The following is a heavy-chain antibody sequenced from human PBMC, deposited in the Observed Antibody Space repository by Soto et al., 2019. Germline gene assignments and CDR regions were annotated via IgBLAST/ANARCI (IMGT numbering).Heavy chain of an antibody. Sequence: SVKVCCKASGFEFGSFGIQFLRQSRGRGLEWIGGIVVASGRTNYARQFQGRVAFSRDMSSTTAYMDLFDLKSDDTAVYFCSADHPHTAIGWPVWGQGTTVTVSS. CDR2: IVVASGRT. CDR1: GFEFGSFG. V-gene: IGHV1-58*02. J-gene: IGHJ6*02. D-gene: IGHD4-17*01. CDR3: SADHPHTAIGWPV.